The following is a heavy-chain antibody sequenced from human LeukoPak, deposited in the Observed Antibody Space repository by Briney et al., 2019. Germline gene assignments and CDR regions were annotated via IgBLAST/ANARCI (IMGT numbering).Heavy chain of an antibody. D-gene: IGHD6-13*01. V-gene: IGHV3-7*01. CDR2: IKEDGSEK. Sequence: GGSLRLSCAASGFTFSNYWMSWVRQAPGKGLEWVANIKEDGSEKYYVDSVKGRFTIARDNARNSLYLQMNSLRAEDTAVYYCASGRQLGYWGQGTLVTVSS. CDR1: GFTFSNYW. CDR3: ASGRQLGY. J-gene: IGHJ4*02.